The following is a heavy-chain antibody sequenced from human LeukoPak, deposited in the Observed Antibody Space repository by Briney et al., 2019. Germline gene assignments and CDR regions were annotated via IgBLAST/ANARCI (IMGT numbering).Heavy chain of an antibody. V-gene: IGHV4-31*03. CDR1: GGSISSDGYY. D-gene: IGHD3-22*01. J-gene: IGHJ4*02. CDR3: AKDNRYDSSGYYYGPGAARGVSGDY. CDR2: IYYSGST. Sequence: SETLSLTCTVSGGSISSDGYYWTWIRQHPGTGLEWIGYIYYSGSTYYNPSLKSRVTISVDTSKNQFSLKLSSVTAADTAVYYCAKDNRYDSSGYYYGPGAARGVSGDYWGQGTLVTVSS.